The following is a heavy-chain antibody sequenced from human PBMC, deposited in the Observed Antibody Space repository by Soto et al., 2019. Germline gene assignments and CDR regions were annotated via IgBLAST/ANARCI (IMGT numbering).Heavy chain of an antibody. V-gene: IGHV3-23*01. CDR3: AKVPSIAVAGTNTDY. CDR1: GFTFSRYS. D-gene: IGHD6-19*01. CDR2: ISGSGGST. Sequence: GGSLRLSCAASGFTFSRYSMSWVRQAPGKGLEWVSAISGSGGSTYYADSVKGRFTISRDNSKNTLYLQMNSLRAEDTAVYYCAKVPSIAVAGTNTDYWGQGTLVTVSS. J-gene: IGHJ4*02.